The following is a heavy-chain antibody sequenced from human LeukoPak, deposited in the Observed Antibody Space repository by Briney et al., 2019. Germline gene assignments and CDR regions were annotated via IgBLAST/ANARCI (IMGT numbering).Heavy chain of an antibody. Sequence: GESLKISCRGSGYSFTNYWIAWVRQMPGKGLEWMGIIYPGDSHTMYSPSFQGQVTISADKSISTAYLQWSGLKASDTAMYYCARRGDSDFDYWGQGTLVTVSS. J-gene: IGHJ4*02. V-gene: IGHV5-51*01. D-gene: IGHD2-21*02. CDR3: ARRGDSDFDY. CDR1: GYSFTNYW. CDR2: IYPGDSHT.